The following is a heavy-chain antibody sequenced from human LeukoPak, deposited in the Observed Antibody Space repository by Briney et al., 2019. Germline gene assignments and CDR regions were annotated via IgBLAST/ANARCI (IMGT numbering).Heavy chain of an antibody. V-gene: IGHV3-30*01. D-gene: IGHD3-22*01. J-gene: IGHJ4*02. CDR2: ISYDGSNK. CDR1: GFTFSSYA. CDR3: ASGHYDSSGYLGYLDY. Sequence: GGSLRLSCAASGFTFSSYAMHWVRQAPGKGLEWVAVISYDGSNKYYADSVKGRFTISRDNSKNTLYLQMNSLRAEDTAVYYCASGHYDSSGYLGYLDYWGQGTLVTVSS.